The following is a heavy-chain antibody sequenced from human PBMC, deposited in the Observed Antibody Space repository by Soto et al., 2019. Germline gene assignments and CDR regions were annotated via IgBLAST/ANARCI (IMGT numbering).Heavy chain of an antibody. V-gene: IGHV1-69*06. CDR2: IIPIFGTA. CDR1: GGTFSSYA. D-gene: IGHD3-9*01. CDR3: ARGSYDILTGYYYYYGMDV. J-gene: IGHJ6*02. Sequence: QVQLVQSGAEVKKPGSSVKVSCTASGGTFSSYAISWVRQATGQGLEWMGGIIPIFGTANYAQKFQGRVTITADKSTSTAYMELSSLTSEDTAVYYCARGSYDILTGYYYYYGMDVWGQGTTVTVSS.